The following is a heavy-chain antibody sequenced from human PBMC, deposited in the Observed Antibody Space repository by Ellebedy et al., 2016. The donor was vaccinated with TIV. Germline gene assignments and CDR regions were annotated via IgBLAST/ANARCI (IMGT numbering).Heavy chain of an antibody. Sequence: GGSLRLSXAASGFTVSSNYMSWVRQAPGKGLEWVSVIYSGGSTYYADSVKGRFTISRDNSKNTLYLQMNSLRAEDTAVYYCARDGDYGSGSYHDYWGQGTLVTVSS. CDR2: IYSGGST. V-gene: IGHV3-66*01. CDR3: ARDGDYGSGSYHDY. J-gene: IGHJ4*02. CDR1: GFTVSSNY. D-gene: IGHD3-10*01.